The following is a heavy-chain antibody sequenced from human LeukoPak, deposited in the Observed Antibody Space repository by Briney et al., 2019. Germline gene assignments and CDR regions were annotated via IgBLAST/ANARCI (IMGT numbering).Heavy chain of an antibody. Sequence: PGGSLRLSCAASGFTFSSYDMHLVRQATGKGLEWVSAIGTAGDTYYPGSVKGRFTISRENAKNSLYLQMNSLRAGDTAVYYCARGPVAGNWFDPWGQGTLVTVSS. CDR1: GFTFSSYD. CDR2: IGTAGDT. J-gene: IGHJ5*02. CDR3: ARGPVAGNWFDP. V-gene: IGHV3-13*01. D-gene: IGHD6-19*01.